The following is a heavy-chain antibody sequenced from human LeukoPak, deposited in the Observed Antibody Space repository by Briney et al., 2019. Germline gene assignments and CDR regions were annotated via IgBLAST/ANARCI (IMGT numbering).Heavy chain of an antibody. CDR2: ISSSSSYI. CDR1: GFTFSSYS. D-gene: IGHD6-6*01. CDR3: ARDEQQLDPFDS. V-gene: IGHV3-21*01. J-gene: IGHJ4*02. Sequence: GGSLRLSCAASGFTFSSYSMNWVRQAPGKGLEWVSSISSSSSYIYYADSVKGRFTISRDNAKNSLYLQMNSLRDEDTAVYYCARDEQQLDPFDSWGQGTLVTVSS.